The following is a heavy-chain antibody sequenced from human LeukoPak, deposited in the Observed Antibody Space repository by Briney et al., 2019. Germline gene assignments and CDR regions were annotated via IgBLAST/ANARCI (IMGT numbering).Heavy chain of an antibody. CDR1: GGSISSYY. J-gene: IGHJ1*01. CDR3: ARQGYCSSTSCYKSQSEYFQH. CDR2: IYTSGST. V-gene: IGHV4-4*07. Sequence: SETLSLTCTVSGGSISSYYWSWIRQSAGKGLEWIGRIYTSGSTNYNPSLKSRVTMSVDKSKNQFSLKLSSVTAADTAVYYCARQGYCSSTSCYKSQSEYFQHWGQGTLVTVSS. D-gene: IGHD2-2*02.